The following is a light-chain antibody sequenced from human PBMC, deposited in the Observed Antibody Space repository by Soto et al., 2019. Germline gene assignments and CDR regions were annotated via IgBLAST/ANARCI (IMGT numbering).Light chain of an antibody. Sequence: DIVMTQSPCTLSLSTGERATLSCRASQSVSSSYLAWYQQKPGQAPRLLIYGASSRATGIPDRFSGSGSGTDFTLTISRMEPEDFAVYYCQQYGSSPQTFGQGTKVDIK. CDR3: QQYGSSPQT. J-gene: IGKJ1*01. V-gene: IGKV3-20*01. CDR2: GAS. CDR1: QSVSSSY.